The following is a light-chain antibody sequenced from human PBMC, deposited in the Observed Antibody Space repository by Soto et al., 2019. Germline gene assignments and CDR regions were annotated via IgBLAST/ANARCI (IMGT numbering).Light chain of an antibody. CDR3: QQYGTSPVT. CDR1: QSVSSSY. CDR2: GAS. J-gene: IGKJ1*01. V-gene: IGKV3-20*01. Sequence: EIVLTQSPGTLSLSPGERATLSCMASQSVSSSYLAWYQQKPGQAPRLLIYGASSRATGIPDRFSGSGSETDFTLTISRLEPEDFAVYYCQQYGTSPVTFGQGTKVDIK.